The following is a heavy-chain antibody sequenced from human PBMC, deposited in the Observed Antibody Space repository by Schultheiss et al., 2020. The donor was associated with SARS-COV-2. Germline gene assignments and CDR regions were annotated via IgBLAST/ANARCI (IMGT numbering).Heavy chain of an antibody. CDR3: AREVSGDWYFDL. Sequence: GGSLRLSCTASGFTFSSYEMNWVRQAPGKGLEWVSYITGGGSTIYYADSVKDRFTISRDNAKNSLFLQMNSLRTEDTAVYYCAREVSGDWYFDLWGRGTLVTVSS. CDR1: GFTFSSYE. J-gene: IGHJ2*01. D-gene: IGHD3-10*01. V-gene: IGHV3-48*03. CDR2: ITGGGSTI.